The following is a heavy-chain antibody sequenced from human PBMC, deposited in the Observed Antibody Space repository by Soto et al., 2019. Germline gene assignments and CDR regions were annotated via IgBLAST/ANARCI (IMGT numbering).Heavy chain of an antibody. CDR2: ISGYNGKT. CDR1: GYTFSMSG. Sequence: QVQLMQSGAEVKKPGASVKVSCKSSGYTFSMSGISWVRQAPGQGLEWMGWISGYNGKTNYEQKFQDRVTMTTDTSTNMAYMELRSLRSDDTAVYYCAREGPRPYYYYGMDVWGQGTTVTVSS. CDR3: AREGPRPYYYYGMDV. J-gene: IGHJ6*02. V-gene: IGHV1-18*01.